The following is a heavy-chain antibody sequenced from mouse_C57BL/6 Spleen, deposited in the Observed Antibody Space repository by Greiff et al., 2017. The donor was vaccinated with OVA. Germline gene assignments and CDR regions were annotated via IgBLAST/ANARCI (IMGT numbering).Heavy chain of an antibody. J-gene: IGHJ2*01. CDR3: AREGDYYGHYFDY. V-gene: IGHV5-4*01. Sequence: VKLMESGGGLVKPGGSLKLSCAASGFTFSSYAMSWVRQTPEKRLEWVATISDGGSYTYYPDNVKGRFTISRDNAKNDLYLQMSHLKSEDTAMYYCAREGDYYGHYFDYWGQGTTLTVSS. CDR1: GFTFSSYA. D-gene: IGHD1-1*01. CDR2: ISDGGSYT.